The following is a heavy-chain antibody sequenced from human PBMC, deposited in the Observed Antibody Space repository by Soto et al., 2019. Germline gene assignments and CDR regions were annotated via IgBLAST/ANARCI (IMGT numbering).Heavy chain of an antibody. CDR3: ARGVGSGSYYTPRYSFDY. J-gene: IGHJ4*02. Sequence: ASVKGSCKASGSTFTSYYMHWVRQAPGQGLEWMGIINPSGGSTSYAQKFQGRVTMTRDTSTSTVYMELSSLRSEDTAVYYCARGVGSGSYYTPRYSFDYWGQGTLVTVSS. V-gene: IGHV1-46*01. CDR2: INPSGGST. CDR1: GSTFTSYY. D-gene: IGHD3-10*01.